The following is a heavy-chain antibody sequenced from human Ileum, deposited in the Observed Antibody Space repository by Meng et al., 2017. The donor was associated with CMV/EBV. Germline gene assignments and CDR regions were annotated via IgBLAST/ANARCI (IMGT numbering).Heavy chain of an antibody. Sequence: VQLQQSGPGLVKPSQTLSLTCAISGDSVSSNIAAWSWIRQSPSRGLEWLGRTYYRSKWYDDYAVSVKSRVTITPDTSKNQFSPHLNSVSPEDTAIYFCAREMGAHDYWGQGTLVTVSS. V-gene: IGHV6-1*01. CDR1: GDSVSSNIAA. CDR3: AREMGAHDY. J-gene: IGHJ4*02. D-gene: IGHD4/OR15-4a*01. CDR2: TYYRSKWYD.